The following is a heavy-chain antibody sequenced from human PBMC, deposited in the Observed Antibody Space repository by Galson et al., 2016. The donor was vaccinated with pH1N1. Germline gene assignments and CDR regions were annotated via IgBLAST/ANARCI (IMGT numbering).Heavy chain of an antibody. V-gene: IGHV3-23*01. CDR1: GFTFSNYA. Sequence: SLRLSCAASGFTFSNYAMSWVRQAPGKGLEWFSVISGSGSNTYYADSVKGLSTISRDNSKNTLYLQMNSLRAEDTAVYYCAKDDPYGGDYPTNEYFQHWGQGTLVTVSS. D-gene: IGHD4-23*01. J-gene: IGHJ1*01. CDR3: AKDDPYGGDYPTNEYFQH. CDR2: ISGSGSNT.